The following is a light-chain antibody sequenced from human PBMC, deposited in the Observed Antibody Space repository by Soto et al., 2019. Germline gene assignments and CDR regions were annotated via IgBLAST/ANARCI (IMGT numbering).Light chain of an antibody. J-gene: IGKJ4*01. CDR2: GAS. CDR1: QSVRSNY. CDR3: QQYGSSPRA. Sequence: EIVLTQSPGTLSLSPGERATLSCRASQSVRSNYLAWYQQKPGRAPRLLIYGASSRATGIPDRFRGSGSGTDFTLTISRLEPEDFAVYYCQQYGSSPRAFGGGTKVEI. V-gene: IGKV3-20*01.